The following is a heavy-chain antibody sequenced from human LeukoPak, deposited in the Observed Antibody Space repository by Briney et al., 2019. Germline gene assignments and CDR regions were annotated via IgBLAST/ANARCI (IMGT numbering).Heavy chain of an antibody. CDR2: IYTRGST. V-gene: IGHV4-61*02. CDR3: ARSHSSLTGYYSMRFRD. Sequence: SETLSLTCTVSGGSISSGSYYWSWIRQPAGKGLEWIGRIYTRGSTNYNPSLKSRVTISVDTSKNQFSLKLSSVTAADTAVYYCARSHSSLTGYYSMRFRDWGQGTLVTVSS. CDR1: GGSISSGSYY. D-gene: IGHD3-9*01. J-gene: IGHJ4*02.